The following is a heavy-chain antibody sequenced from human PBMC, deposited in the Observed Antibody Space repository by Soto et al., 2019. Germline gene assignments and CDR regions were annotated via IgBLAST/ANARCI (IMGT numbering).Heavy chain of an antibody. D-gene: IGHD6-6*01. CDR2: IYPGDSDT. V-gene: IGHV5-51*01. CDR3: ASGSSSPPDYYYYGMDV. CDR1: GYSFTSYW. Sequence: GESLKISCKGSGYSFTSYWIGWVRQMPGKGLEWMGIIYPGDSDTRYSPSFQGQVTISADKSISTAYLQWSSLKASDTAVYYCASGSSSPPDYYYYGMDVWGQGTTVTVSS. J-gene: IGHJ6*02.